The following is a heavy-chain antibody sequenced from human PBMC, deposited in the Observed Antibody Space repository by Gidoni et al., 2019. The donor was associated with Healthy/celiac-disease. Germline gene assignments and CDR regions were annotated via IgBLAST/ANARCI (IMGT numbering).Heavy chain of an antibody. V-gene: IGHV3-48*02. CDR2: ISSSSSTI. CDR1: GFTFSSYS. CDR3: ATRTTVTPRPTGYYYMDV. Sequence: EVQLVESGGGLVQPGGSLRLSCAASGFTFSSYSMNWVRQAPGKGLEWVSYISSSSSTIYYANSVKGRFTISRDNAKNSLYLQMNSLRDEDTAVYYCATRTTVTPRPTGYYYMDVWGKGTTVTVSS. J-gene: IGHJ6*03. D-gene: IGHD4-17*01.